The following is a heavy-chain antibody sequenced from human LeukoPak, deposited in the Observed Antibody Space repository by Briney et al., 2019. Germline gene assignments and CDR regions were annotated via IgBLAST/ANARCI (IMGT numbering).Heavy chain of an antibody. J-gene: IGHJ5*02. V-gene: IGHV1-46*01. CDR1: GYTFTGYW. D-gene: IGHD5-24*01. CDR3: ARDNSVRDEAWWFNP. Sequence: GASVKVSCKAFGYTFTGYWMHWQRQPPGQGPEWMGLISPCGGSTIYAQKFKGRVTLTRDMSTSTDYLELSSLRSEDTAVYYCARDNSVRDEAWWFNPWGQGTLVTVSS. CDR2: ISPCGGST.